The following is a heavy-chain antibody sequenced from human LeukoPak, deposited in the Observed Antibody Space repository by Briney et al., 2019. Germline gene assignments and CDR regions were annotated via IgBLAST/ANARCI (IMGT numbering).Heavy chain of an antibody. Sequence: GESLKISCKGSGYSFTSYWISWVRQMPGKGLEWMGRIDPSDSYTNYSPSFQGHVTISADKSISTAYLQWSSLKASDTAMCYCARLTGVVPAAMPYWFDPWGQGTLVTVSS. V-gene: IGHV5-10-1*01. J-gene: IGHJ5*02. CDR2: IDPSDSYT. CDR3: ARLTGVVPAAMPYWFDP. CDR1: GYSFTSYW. D-gene: IGHD2-2*01.